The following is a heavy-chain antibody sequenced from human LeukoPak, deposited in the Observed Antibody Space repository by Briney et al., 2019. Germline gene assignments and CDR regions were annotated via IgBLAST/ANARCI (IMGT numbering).Heavy chain of an antibody. V-gene: IGHV3-23*01. CDR2: ISGSGGST. J-gene: IGHJ5*02. CDR3: AKDLSDMFEASFDP. Sequence: QPGGSLRLSCAASGFTFSSYAMHWVRQAPGRGLEWVSTISGSGGSTYYADSVKGRFTISRDNSKNTLYLQMNSLRAEDTAIYYCAKDLSDMFEASFDPWGQGTLVTVSS. D-gene: IGHD3-10*02. CDR1: GFTFSSYA.